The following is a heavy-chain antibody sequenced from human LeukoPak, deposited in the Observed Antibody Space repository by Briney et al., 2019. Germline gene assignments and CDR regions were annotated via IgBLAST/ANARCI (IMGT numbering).Heavy chain of an antibody. V-gene: IGHV4-59*01. J-gene: IGHJ4*02. Sequence: SETLSLTCTVSGGSISSYYWSWIRQPPGKGLEWIGYIYYSGSTNYNPSLKSRVAISVDTSKNQFSLKLSSVTAADTAVYYCASAPYSSSWYPYYFDYWGQGTLVTVSS. CDR2: IYYSGST. D-gene: IGHD6-13*01. CDR1: GGSISSYY. CDR3: ASAPYSSSWYPYYFDY.